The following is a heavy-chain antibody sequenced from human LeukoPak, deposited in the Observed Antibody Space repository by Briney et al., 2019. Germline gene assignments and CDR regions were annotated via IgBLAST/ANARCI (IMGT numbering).Heavy chain of an antibody. J-gene: IGHJ4*02. CDR2: INPNSGVT. CDR3: AGLSCSNGVCYNFDY. V-gene: IGHV1-2*06. Sequence: ASVKVSCKTSGYIFTGYYVHWVRQAPGQGLEWMGRINPNSGVTDYSQKFYGRITMTTDTSISTAYMEMSRLRSDDTAVYYCAGLSCSNGVCYNFDYWGQGTLVTVSS. CDR1: GYIFTGYY. D-gene: IGHD2-8*01.